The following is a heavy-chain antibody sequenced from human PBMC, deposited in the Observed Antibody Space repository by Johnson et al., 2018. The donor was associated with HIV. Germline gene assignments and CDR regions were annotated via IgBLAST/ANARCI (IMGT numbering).Heavy chain of an antibody. CDR2: ISYDGSDK. CDR1: GFTFSSYA. Sequence: VQLVESGGGVVQPGRSLRLSCAASGFTFSSYAMHWVRQAPAKGLEWVAVISYDGSDKYYEASVKGRFTISRDSSKNTLYLQMNTLRADDTAVYYCARGSRYTHDNDDVYLLQAFDIWGQGTMVTVSS. CDR3: ARGSRYTHDNDDVYLLQAFDI. J-gene: IGHJ3*02. D-gene: IGHD3-16*01. V-gene: IGHV3-30*04.